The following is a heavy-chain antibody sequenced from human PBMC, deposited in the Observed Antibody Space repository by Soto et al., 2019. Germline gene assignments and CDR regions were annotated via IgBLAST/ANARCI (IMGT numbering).Heavy chain of an antibody. D-gene: IGHD3-10*01. CDR3: ARDGMVRGVLTHSFDY. CDR2: IIPILGTA. Sequence: QVQLVQSGAEVKKPGSSVKVSCKASGGTFSSYAISWVRQAPGQGLEWMGGIIPILGTANYAQKFQGRVTTTADETTSTAYMELSSLRSEDTAVYYCARDGMVRGVLTHSFDYWGQGTLVTVSS. J-gene: IGHJ4*02. V-gene: IGHV1-69*01. CDR1: GGTFSSYA.